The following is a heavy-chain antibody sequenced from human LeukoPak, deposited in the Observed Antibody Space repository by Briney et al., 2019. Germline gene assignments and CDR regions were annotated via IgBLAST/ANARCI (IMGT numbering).Heavy chain of an antibody. CDR2: IKQDGSEK. CDR1: GFTFSSYW. D-gene: IGHD5-24*01. V-gene: IGHV3-7*03. Sequence: GGSLRLSCAASGFTFSSYWMSWVRQAPGKGLEWVANIKQDGSEKYYVASVKGRFTISRDNAKNSLYLQMNSLRAEDTAVYYCAKDDQMERQPYYYYDMDVWGKGTTVTVSS. J-gene: IGHJ6*04. CDR3: AKDDQMERQPYYYYDMDV.